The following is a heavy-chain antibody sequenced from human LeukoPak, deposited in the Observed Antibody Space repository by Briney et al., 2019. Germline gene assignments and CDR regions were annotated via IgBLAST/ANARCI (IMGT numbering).Heavy chain of an antibody. CDR2: IIPIFGTA. Sequence: GSSVKVSCKASGGTFSSYAISWVRQAPGQGLEWMGGIIPIFGTANYAQKFQGRVTITADKSTSTAYMELSSLRSEDTAVYYCAKWGDYDILAGYYDSDYWGQGTLVTVSS. CDR1: GGTFSSYA. CDR3: AKWGDYDILAGYYDSDY. D-gene: IGHD3-9*01. J-gene: IGHJ4*02. V-gene: IGHV1-69*06.